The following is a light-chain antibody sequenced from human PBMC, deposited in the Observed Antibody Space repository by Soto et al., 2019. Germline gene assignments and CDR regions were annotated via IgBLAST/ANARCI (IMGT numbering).Light chain of an antibody. J-gene: IGKJ1*01. CDR1: QSISSW. CDR3: QQYNSYSCT. CDR2: DAS. V-gene: IGKV1-5*01. Sequence: DIHVTQSRSTLSASVGDRVTITCRASQSISSWLAWYQQKPGKAPKLLIYDASSLESGVPSRFSGSGSGTEFTLTISSLQPDDFATYYCQQYNSYSCTFGQGTKVDIK.